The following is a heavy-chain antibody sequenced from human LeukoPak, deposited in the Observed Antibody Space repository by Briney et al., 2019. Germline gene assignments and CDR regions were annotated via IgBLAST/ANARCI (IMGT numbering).Heavy chain of an antibody. CDR2: INHSGST. CDR1: GGSFSGYY. CDR3: ARHQRYSSGWYSFPHNWFDP. D-gene: IGHD6-19*01. V-gene: IGHV4-34*01. J-gene: IGHJ5*02. Sequence: SETLSLTCAVYGGSFSGYYWSWIRHPPGKGLVWIGEINHSGSTNYNPSLKSRVTISVDTSKDQFSLKLSSVTAADTAVYYCARHQRYSSGWYSFPHNWFDPWGQGTLVTVSS.